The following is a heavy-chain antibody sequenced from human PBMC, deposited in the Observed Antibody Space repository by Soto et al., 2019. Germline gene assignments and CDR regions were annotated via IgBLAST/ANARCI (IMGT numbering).Heavy chain of an antibody. CDR1: GYDFNIYD. CDR2: MTPKRETP. D-gene: IGHD2-8*02. V-gene: IGHV1-8*01. Sequence: QVHLVQSGAEVKKPGASVKVSCTASGYDFNIYDINWVRQSTGQGLEWMGWMTPKRETPGYAPKFQGRFTMTRATSRSAVYMELSSLGSEDTAVYFCARGVHGFWTGETYYYAMNVWGQGTTVTVAS. J-gene: IGHJ6*02. CDR3: ARGVHGFWTGETYYYAMNV.